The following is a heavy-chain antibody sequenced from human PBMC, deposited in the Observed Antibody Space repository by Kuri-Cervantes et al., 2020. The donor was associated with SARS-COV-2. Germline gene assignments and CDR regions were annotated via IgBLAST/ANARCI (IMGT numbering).Heavy chain of an antibody. V-gene: IGHV3-23*01. CDR1: GFTFSSYA. D-gene: IGHD4-17*01. CDR3: AKYGDYGYWFDP. J-gene: IGHJ5*02. CDR2: ISSSGSTI. Sequence: GESLKISCAASGFTFSSYAMSWVRQAPGKGLEWVSYISSSGSTIYYADSVKGRFTISRDNSKNTLYLQMNSLRAEDTAVYYCAKYGDYGYWFDPWGQGTLVTVSS.